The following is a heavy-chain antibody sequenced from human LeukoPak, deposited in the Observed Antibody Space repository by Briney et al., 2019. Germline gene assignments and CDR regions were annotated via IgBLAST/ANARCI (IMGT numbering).Heavy chain of an antibody. V-gene: IGHV3-48*04. CDR1: GFTFDDYA. Sequence: PGGSLRLSCAASGFTFDDYAMNWVRQAPGKGLEWVSYISISSSTIYYADSVKGRFTISRDNAKSSLYLQMNSLRAEDTAVYYCARASKTLGYCTSTSCHYYYYMDVWGKGTTVAVSS. J-gene: IGHJ6*03. CDR3: ARASKTLGYCTSTSCHYYYYMDV. D-gene: IGHD2-2*01. CDR2: ISISSSTI.